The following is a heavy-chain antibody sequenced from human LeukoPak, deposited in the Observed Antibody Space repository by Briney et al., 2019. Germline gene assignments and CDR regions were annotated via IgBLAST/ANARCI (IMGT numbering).Heavy chain of an antibody. CDR3: VRGSTDWNGMDV. D-gene: IGHD6-19*01. J-gene: IGHJ6*02. CDR2: IDPNGRYT. Sequence: GGSLRLSCAASGFTFSNHYMHWVRQAPGKGLVSVSRIDPNGRYTSYADSVKGRFTISRDNAKNTLYLQMNTLGAEDTTLYYCVRGSTDWNGMDVWGQGTTVTVSS. V-gene: IGHV3-74*01. CDR1: GFTFSNHY.